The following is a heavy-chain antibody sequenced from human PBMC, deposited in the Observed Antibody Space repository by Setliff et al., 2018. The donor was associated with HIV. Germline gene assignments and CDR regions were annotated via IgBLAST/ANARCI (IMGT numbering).Heavy chain of an antibody. Sequence: PSETLSLTCTVSGGPISTDHNWGWFRQPPGKGLEWIAGIHEKGHTYYNPSLKSRVTILMDTSSKQFSVRLRSVTAADTATYYCARHRQWHLLPDHWGQGVWVTVSS. CDR3: ARHRQWHLLPDH. J-gene: IGHJ4*02. V-gene: IGHV4-39*01. CDR2: IHEKGHT. D-gene: IGHD6-19*01. CDR1: GGPISTDHN.